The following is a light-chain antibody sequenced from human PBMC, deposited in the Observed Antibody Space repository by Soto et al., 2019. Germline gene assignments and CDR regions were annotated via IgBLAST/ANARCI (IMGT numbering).Light chain of an antibody. V-gene: IGKV1-39*01. Sequence: DIQMTQSPSSVSAFVGESVTITCHASQRISAFLNWYHQKPGKAPKLLIYSASYLQSGVPPNFSGSGSGTDFTLSIVTLQPEDSGTYFCQQSYRLPLTFGGGTKVEI. CDR3: QQSYRLPLT. CDR2: SAS. J-gene: IGKJ4*01. CDR1: QRISAF.